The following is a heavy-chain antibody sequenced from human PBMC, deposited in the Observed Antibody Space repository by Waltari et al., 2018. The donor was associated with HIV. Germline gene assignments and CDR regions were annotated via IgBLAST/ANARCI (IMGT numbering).Heavy chain of an antibody. CDR3: ARHFEYSTGWGSVYYGMDV. Sequence: QVRLQQWGAGLLKPSETLSLTCAMYGGSCGGYYYWTWLRQPPGKGLEWIGEIDRGGSPNYRPSLKSRATISRDTSKNQFSLKLTSVTAADTAVYYCARHFEYSTGWGSVYYGMDVWGQGTTVFVSS. CDR2: IDRGGSP. D-gene: IGHD6-19*01. V-gene: IGHV4-34*01. J-gene: IGHJ6*02. CDR1: GGSCGGYY.